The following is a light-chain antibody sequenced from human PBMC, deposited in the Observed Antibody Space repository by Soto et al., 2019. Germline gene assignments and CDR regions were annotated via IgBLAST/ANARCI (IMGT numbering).Light chain of an antibody. J-gene: IGLJ3*02. CDR3: CSYTASDIWV. CDR1: NSDVGGYNF. Sequence: SVLTQPRSVSGSPGQSVTISCTGTNSDVGGYNFVSWYQQLPGKAPKLMISAVSQRPSGVPDRFSGSKSGYTASLTISGLQADDEADYFCCSYTASDIWVFGGGTKVTVL. V-gene: IGLV2-11*01. CDR2: AVS.